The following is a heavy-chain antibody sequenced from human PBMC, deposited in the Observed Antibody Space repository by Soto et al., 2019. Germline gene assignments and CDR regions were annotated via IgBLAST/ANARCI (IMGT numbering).Heavy chain of an antibody. Sequence: EVQLVESGGGLVQPGGSLKLSCAVSGFTFSSHAMNWVRQAPGKGLEWVAYIHGTRSIIYYADSVKGRFDISRDNAKNSLYLQMDSLRDEDTDLYYCARDARKADYDYWGQGTLVTVSS. D-gene: IGHD3-16*01. J-gene: IGHJ4*02. CDR3: ARDARKADYDY. V-gene: IGHV3-48*02. CDR2: IHGTRSII. CDR1: GFTFSSHA.